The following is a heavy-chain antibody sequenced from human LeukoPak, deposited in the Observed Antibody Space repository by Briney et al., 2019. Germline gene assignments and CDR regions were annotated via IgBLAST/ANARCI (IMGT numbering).Heavy chain of an antibody. CDR1: GYTFTGYY. J-gene: IGHJ4*02. V-gene: IGHV1-2*06. CDR3: ARDVRSSSSGLSDY. Sequence: GASVKVSCKASGYTFTGYYMHWVRQAPGQGREWMGRINPNSGGTNYAQKFQGRVTMTRDTSISTAYMELSRLRSDDTAVYYCARDVRSSSSGLSDYWGQGTLVTVSS. D-gene: IGHD6-6*01. CDR2: INPNSGGT.